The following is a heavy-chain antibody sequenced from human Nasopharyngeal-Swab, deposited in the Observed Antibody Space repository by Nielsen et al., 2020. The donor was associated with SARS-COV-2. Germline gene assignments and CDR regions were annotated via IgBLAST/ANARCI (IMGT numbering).Heavy chain of an antibody. CDR1: GFSFSNYG. D-gene: IGHD5-18*01. CDR3: AFVDTTLLGYYYSGMDV. J-gene: IGHJ6*02. V-gene: IGHV3-23*01. CDR2: ISGSGGGT. Sequence: GESLKISCAASGFSFSNYGMSWVRQAPGKGLEWVSSISGSGGGTQYADSVKGRFTISRDNSKNTLLLQMNSLSAEDTAVYYCAFVDTTLLGYYYSGMDVWGQGTTVTVSS.